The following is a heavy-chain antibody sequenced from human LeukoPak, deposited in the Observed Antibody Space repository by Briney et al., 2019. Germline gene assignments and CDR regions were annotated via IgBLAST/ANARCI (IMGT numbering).Heavy chain of an antibody. CDR2: IRYDGSNK. Sequence: GGSLRLSCAASGFTFSSYGMHWVRQAPGKGLEWVAFIRYDGSNKYYADSVKGRFTISRDNSKNRLYLQMNSLRAEDTAVYYCAKDFTRGTRFGKIPHYFDYWGRGTLVTVSS. J-gene: IGHJ4*02. D-gene: IGHD3-10*01. CDR1: GFTFSSYG. CDR3: AKDFTRGTRFGKIPHYFDY. V-gene: IGHV3-30*02.